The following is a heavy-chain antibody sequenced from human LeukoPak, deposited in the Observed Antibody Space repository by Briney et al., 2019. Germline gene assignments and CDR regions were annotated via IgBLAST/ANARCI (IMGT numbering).Heavy chain of an antibody. J-gene: IGHJ4*02. CDR3: ARDDTYYDFWSGLDY. V-gene: IGHV1-2*02. D-gene: IGHD3-3*01. CDR1: GYTFTGYY. CDR2: INPNSGGT. Sequence: ASVKVSCKASGYTFTGYYMHWVRQAPGQGLEWMGWINPNSGGTNYAQKFQGRVTMTRDTSISTAYVELSGLRSDDTAVYYCARDDTYYDFWSGLDYWGQGTLVTVSS.